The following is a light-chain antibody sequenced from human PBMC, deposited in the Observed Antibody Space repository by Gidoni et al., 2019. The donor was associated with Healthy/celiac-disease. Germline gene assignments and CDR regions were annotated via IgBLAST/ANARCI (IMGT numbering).Light chain of an antibody. CDR2: AAS. CDR3: QQSYSTLRT. V-gene: IGKV1-39*01. J-gene: IGKJ1*01. CDR1: QSISSY. Sequence: DIQMTQSPSSLSASVGDRVTITCRASQSISSYLNWYQQKPGKAPKLLIYAASSLQSGVPSRFSGSGSGTDFTLTISRLQPEDLATYYCQQSYSTLRTFGQGTKVEIK.